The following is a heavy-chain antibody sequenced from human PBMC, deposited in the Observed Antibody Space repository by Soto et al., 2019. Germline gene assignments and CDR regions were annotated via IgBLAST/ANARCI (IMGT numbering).Heavy chain of an antibody. CDR1: GGSFSGYY. CDR2: INHSGST. Sequence: SETLSLTCAVYGGSFSGYYWSWIRQPPGKGLEWIGEINHSGSTNYNPSLKSRVTISVDTSKNQFSLKLSSVTAADTAVYYCARGFPGCSGGSCYSYWGQGTLVTVSS. V-gene: IGHV4-34*01. CDR3: ARGFPGCSGGSCYSY. D-gene: IGHD2-15*01. J-gene: IGHJ4*02.